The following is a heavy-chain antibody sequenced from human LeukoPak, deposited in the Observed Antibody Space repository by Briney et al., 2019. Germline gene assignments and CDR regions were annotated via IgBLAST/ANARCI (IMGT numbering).Heavy chain of an antibody. V-gene: IGHV3-23*01. Sequence: GGSLRLSCAASGFTFSSYALNWVRQAPGKGLEWVSAISGSGVSTYYADYVKGRFTVSRDDSRDTLFLQMNRLSVDDTAIYYCTKAPLRSCSGAFCYPFDYWGQGTLVTVSS. CDR3: TKAPLRSCSGAFCYPFDY. J-gene: IGHJ4*02. CDR2: ISGSGVST. CDR1: GFTFSSYA. D-gene: IGHD2-8*02.